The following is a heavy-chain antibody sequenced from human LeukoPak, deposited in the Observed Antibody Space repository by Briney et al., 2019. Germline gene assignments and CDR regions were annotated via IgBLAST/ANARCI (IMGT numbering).Heavy chain of an antibody. CDR1: GFTFSTYS. J-gene: IGHJ6*02. CDR3: ARGGAAVVVVAATGDMDV. Sequence: GGSLRLSCAASGFTFSTYSMNWVRQAPGKGLEWVSSISSSSTYIYYADSVKGRFTISRDNAKNSLYLQMNSLRAEDTAVYYCARGGAAVVVVAATGDMDVWGQGTTVTVSS. CDR2: ISSSSTYI. V-gene: IGHV3-21*01. D-gene: IGHD2-15*01.